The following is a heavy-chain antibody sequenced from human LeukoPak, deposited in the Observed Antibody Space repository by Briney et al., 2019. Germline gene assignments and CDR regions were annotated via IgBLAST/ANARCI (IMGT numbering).Heavy chain of an antibody. V-gene: IGHV4-39*01. J-gene: IGHJ4*02. Sequence: SETLSLTCTVSGGSISSGPYYWDWIRQPPGKGLEWIGNIYYGENTYYNPSLKGRVTISIDTSKNQFYLKLSSLTAADTAVYYCARRDDSSGYHKIFDYWGPGTLVTVSS. CDR2: IYYGENT. CDR3: ARRDDSSGYHKIFDY. D-gene: IGHD3-22*01. CDR1: GGSISSGPYY.